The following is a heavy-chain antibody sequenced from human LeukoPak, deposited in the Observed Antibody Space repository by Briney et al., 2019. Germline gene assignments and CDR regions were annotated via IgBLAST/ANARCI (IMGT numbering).Heavy chain of an antibody. CDR1: GFTFSSYG. CDR3: AKSGTGIPPEYFQH. J-gene: IGHJ1*01. CDR2: IRYDGSNK. D-gene: IGHD3-10*01. Sequence: PGGSLRLSCAASGFTFSSYGMQWVRQAPGKGLEWVAFIRYDGSNKYYADSAKGRFTISRDNSKNTLYLQMNSLRAEDTAVYYCAKSGTGIPPEYFQHWGQGTLVTVSS. V-gene: IGHV3-30*02.